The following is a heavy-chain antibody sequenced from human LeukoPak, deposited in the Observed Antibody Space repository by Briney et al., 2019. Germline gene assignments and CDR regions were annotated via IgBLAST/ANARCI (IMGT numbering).Heavy chain of an antibody. V-gene: IGHV3-33*01. Sequence: GGSLRLSCAVSGFTFRNYGMHWVRQALGKGLEWVSVIWYDGSNKYYADSVKGRFTISRDNSKNTLNLQMNSLRAEDTAVYYCVRDYYYGSGTKGVFDYWGQGTLVTVSS. CDR1: GFTFRNYG. CDR2: IWYDGSNK. CDR3: VRDYYYGSGTKGVFDY. D-gene: IGHD3-10*01. J-gene: IGHJ4*02.